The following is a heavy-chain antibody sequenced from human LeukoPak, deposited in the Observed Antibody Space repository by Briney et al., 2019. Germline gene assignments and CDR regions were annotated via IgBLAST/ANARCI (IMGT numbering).Heavy chain of an antibody. CDR1: GGSISSYY. J-gene: IGHJ3*02. Sequence: SETLSLTCTVSGGSISSYYWSWIRQPPGKGLEWIGCIYYSGSTNYNPSLKSRVTISVDTSKNQFSLKLSSVTAADTAVYYCARVDRVEAFDIWGQGTMVTVSS. CDR2: IYYSGST. CDR3: ARVDRVEAFDI. D-gene: IGHD3-9*01. V-gene: IGHV4-59*13.